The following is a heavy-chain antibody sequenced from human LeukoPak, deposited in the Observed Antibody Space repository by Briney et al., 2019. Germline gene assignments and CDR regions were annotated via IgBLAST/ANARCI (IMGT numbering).Heavy chain of an antibody. V-gene: IGHV1-2*02. CDR1: GYTFTDYY. J-gene: IGHJ5*02. D-gene: IGHD3-10*01. Sequence: ASVNVSCKASGYTFTDYYMHWVRQAPGQGFEWMGWINTISGGTNYAQKFQGRVTMTRNTSNSTAYMALSRLTSDDTAVYYCATNILVRDIINWFDPWGQGTLVTVSS. CDR2: INTISGGT. CDR3: ATNILVRDIINWFDP.